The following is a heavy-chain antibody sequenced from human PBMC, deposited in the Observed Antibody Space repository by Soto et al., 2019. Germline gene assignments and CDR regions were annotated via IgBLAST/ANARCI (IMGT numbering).Heavy chain of an antibody. V-gene: IGHV1-2*04. D-gene: IGHD2-2*01. CDR2: INPNSGGT. J-gene: IGHJ6*03. CDR3: ARDRCSSTSCYPGYYYYMDV. CDR1: GYTFTGYY. Sequence: ASVKVSCKASGYTFTGYYMHWVRQAPGQGLEWMGWINPNSGGTNYAQKFQGWVTMTRDTSISTAYMELSRLRSDDTAVYYCARDRCSSTSCYPGYYYYMDVWGKGTTVTVSS.